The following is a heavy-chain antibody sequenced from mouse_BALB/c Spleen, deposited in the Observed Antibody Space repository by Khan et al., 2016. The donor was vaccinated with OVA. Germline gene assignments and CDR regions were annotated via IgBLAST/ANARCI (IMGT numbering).Heavy chain of an antibody. J-gene: IGHJ4*01. D-gene: IGHD2-10*01. CDR1: GYTFTNYG. V-gene: IGHV9-3-1*01. Sequence: QIQLVQSGPELKKPGETVKISCKASGYTFTNYGMNWVKQAPGKGLKWMGWINTYTGEPTYADDFKGRFAFSLETSASTAYLQINNLKNEYTATYFCARPPYFSYVMVYWGQGTSVTGSS. CDR3: ARPPYFSYVMVY. CDR2: INTYTGEP.